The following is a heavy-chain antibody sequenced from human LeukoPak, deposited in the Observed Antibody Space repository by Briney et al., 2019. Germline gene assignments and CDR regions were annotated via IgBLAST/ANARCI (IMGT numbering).Heavy chain of an antibody. CDR3: ARDAKRGYYYMDV. J-gene: IGHJ6*03. CDR1: GFTFSSYC. Sequence: PGGSLRLSCAASGFTFSSYCMTWVRQAPGKGLEWVSYISSSGSTIYYADSVKGRFTISRDNAKNSLYLQMNSLRAEDTAVYYCARDAKRGYYYMDVWGKGTTVTISS. CDR2: ISSSGSTI. V-gene: IGHV3-48*04. D-gene: IGHD3-10*01.